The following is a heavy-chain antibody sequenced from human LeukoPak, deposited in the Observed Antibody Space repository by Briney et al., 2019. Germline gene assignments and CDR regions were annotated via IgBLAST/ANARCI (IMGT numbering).Heavy chain of an antibody. CDR1: GFTFSSYA. CDR2: ISYDGSNK. Sequence: GGSLRLSCAASGFTFSSYAMHWVRQAPGKGLEWVAVISYDGSNKYYADSVKGRFTISRDNSKNTLYLQMGSLRAEDMAVYYCARDKARYCSGGSCYSSPANYYYYHMDVWGKGTTVTVSS. D-gene: IGHD2-15*01. CDR3: ARDKARYCSGGSCYSSPANYYYYHMDV. J-gene: IGHJ6*03. V-gene: IGHV3-30*14.